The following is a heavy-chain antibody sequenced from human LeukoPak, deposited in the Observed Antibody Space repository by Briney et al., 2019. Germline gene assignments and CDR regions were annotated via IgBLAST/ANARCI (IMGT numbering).Heavy chain of an antibody. CDR2: IYSGGST. J-gene: IGHJ4*02. Sequence: ETLSLTCIVSGGSITNYFWSWIRQPPGKGLEWVSVIYSGGSTYYADSVKGRFTISRDNSKNTLYLQMNSLRAEDMAVYYCARAKGDDYYGSGSYYNSPPDYWGQGTLVTVSS. CDR3: ARAKGDDYYGSGSYYNSPPDY. D-gene: IGHD3-10*01. CDR1: GGSITNYF. V-gene: IGHV3-53*01.